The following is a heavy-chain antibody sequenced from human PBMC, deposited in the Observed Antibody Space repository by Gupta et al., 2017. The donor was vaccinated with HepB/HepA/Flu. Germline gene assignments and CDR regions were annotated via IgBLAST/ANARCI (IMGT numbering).Heavy chain of an antibody. CDR3: AINSGRLGVREAFGP. J-gene: IGHJ5*02. CDR2: ISESGDHS. D-gene: IGHD3-16*01. V-gene: IGHV3-23*01. CDR1: EFTFSSRA. Sequence: EVQLLESGGGLVEPGESLRLSCVVSEFTFSSRAMTWVRQAPGKGLEWVSSISESGDHSYYADSVKGRFTISRDNSKNTLYLQMNSLRVEDTAIYYCAINSGRLGVREAFGPWGQGILVAVSS.